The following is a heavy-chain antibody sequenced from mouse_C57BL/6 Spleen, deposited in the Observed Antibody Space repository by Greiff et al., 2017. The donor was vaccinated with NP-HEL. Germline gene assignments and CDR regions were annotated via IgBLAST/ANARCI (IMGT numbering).Heavy chain of an antibody. Sequence: QVHVKQSGAELAKPGASVKLSCKASGYTFTSYWMHWVKQRPGQGLEWIGYINPSSGYTKYNQKFKDKATLTADKSSSTAYMQLSSLTYEDPAVYYCARSSITVEEDYFDYWGRGTTLTVSS. CDR1: GYTFTSYW. V-gene: IGHV1-7*01. J-gene: IGHJ2*01. D-gene: IGHD1-1*02. CDR3: ARSSITVEEDYFDY. CDR2: INPSSGYT.